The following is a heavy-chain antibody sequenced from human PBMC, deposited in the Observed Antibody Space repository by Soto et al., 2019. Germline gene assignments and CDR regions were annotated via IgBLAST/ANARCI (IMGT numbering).Heavy chain of an antibody. J-gene: IGHJ6*02. Sequence: LSLTCAVSGGSISICGYSLSSIRQPPGKGLEWIGYIYHSGSTYYNPSLKSRVTISVDRSKNQFSLKLSSVTAADTAVYYCARGPDVLRYFDWTYYYGMDVWGQGTTVTVSS. D-gene: IGHD3-9*01. CDR2: IYHSGST. V-gene: IGHV4-30-2*01. CDR3: ARGPDVLRYFDWTYYYGMDV. CDR1: GGSISICGYS.